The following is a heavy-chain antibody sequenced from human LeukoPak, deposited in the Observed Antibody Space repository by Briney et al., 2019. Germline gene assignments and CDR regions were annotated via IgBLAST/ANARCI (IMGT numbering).Heavy chain of an antibody. J-gene: IGHJ4*02. CDR2: INTNTGNP. CDR3: ATNSFNPEGSGWYDWFYTGYYFDY. V-gene: IGHV7-4-1*02. CDR1: GYTFTSYA. D-gene: IGHD6-19*01. Sequence: ASVKVSCKASGYTFTSYAMNWVRQAPGQGLEWMGWINTNTGNPTYAQGFTGRFVFSLDTSVSTAYLQISSLKAEDTAVYYCATNSFNPEGSGWYDWFYTGYYFDYWGQGTLVTVSS.